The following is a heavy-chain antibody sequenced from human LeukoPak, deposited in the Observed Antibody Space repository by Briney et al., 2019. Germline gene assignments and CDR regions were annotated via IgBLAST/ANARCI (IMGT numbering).Heavy chain of an antibody. CDR2: IYYSGST. CDR3: AKSFSETERATITAY. D-gene: IGHD5-24*01. V-gene: IGHV4-34*01. J-gene: IGHJ4*02. Sequence: PSETLSLTCAVYGGSFSGYYWSWIRQPPGKGLEWIGSIYYSGSTYYNPSLKSRVTISVDTSKNQFSLKLSSVTAADTAIYYCAKSFSETERATITAYWGQGTLVTVSS. CDR1: GGSFSGYY.